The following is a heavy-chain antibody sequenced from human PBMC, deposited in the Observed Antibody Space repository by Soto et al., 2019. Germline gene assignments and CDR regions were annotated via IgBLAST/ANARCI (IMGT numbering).Heavy chain of an antibody. V-gene: IGHV4-59*01. CDR3: ARQSSSGWTPGYIDY. CDR2: IYHSGST. Sequence: QVQLQESGPGLVKPSETLSLTCTVSGGSISSYYWSWIRQPPGKGLEWIGYIYHSGSTDYNPSLKRLGTISVDPSKNQLSLKLSSVTAADTAVYYCARQSSSGWTPGYIDYWGQGTLVTVSS. J-gene: IGHJ4*02. CDR1: GGSISSYY. D-gene: IGHD6-19*01.